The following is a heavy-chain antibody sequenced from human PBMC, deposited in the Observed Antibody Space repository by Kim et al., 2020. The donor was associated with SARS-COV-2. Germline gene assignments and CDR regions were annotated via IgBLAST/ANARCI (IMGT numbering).Heavy chain of an antibody. CDR1: GYTFTSYD. D-gene: IGHD6-19*01. Sequence: ASVKVSFKASGYTFTSYDINWVRQATGQGLEWMGWMNPNSGNTGYAQKFQGRVTMTRNTSISTAYMELSSLRSEDTAVYYCAIWVGRAVAWFFAPGMDVWGQGTTVTVSS. CDR2: MNPNSGNT. J-gene: IGHJ6*02. CDR3: AIWVGRAVAWFFAPGMDV. V-gene: IGHV1-8*01.